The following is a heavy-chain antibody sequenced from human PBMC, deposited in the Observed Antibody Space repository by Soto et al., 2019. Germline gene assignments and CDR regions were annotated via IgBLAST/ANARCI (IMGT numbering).Heavy chain of an antibody. V-gene: IGHV3-7*01. Sequence: GGSLRLSCAASGFTFSSYWMSWVRQAPGKGLEWVANIKQDGSEKYYVDSVKGRFTISRDNAKNSLYLQMNSLRAEDTAVYYCASDMSTYGDYDAFDIWGQGTMVTVSS. CDR2: IKQDGSEK. D-gene: IGHD4-17*01. CDR3: ASDMSTYGDYDAFDI. J-gene: IGHJ3*02. CDR1: GFTFSSYW.